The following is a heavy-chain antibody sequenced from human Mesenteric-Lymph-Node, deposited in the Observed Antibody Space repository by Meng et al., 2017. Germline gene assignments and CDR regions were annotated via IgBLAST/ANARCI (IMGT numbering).Heavy chain of an antibody. Sequence: SETLSLTFTVSGGSISSYYWSWIRQPAGKGLEWIGRIYTSGSTYYNPSLKSRVTISVDTSKNQFSLKLSSVTAADTAVYYCALILSDTSSGADYWGQGTLVTVSS. V-gene: IGHV4-4*07. CDR3: ALILSDTSSGADY. J-gene: IGHJ4*02. D-gene: IGHD6-19*01. CDR1: GGSISSYY. CDR2: IYTSGST.